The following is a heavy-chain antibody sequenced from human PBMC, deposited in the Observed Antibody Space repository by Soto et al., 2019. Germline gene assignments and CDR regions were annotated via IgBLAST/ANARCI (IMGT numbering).Heavy chain of an antibody. CDR3: ARTAYYDYVWGSYRPGPYYYYGMDV. D-gene: IGHD3-16*02. V-gene: IGHV1-69*13. Sequence: GASVKVSCKTSGYTFNTYGINWVRQAPGQGLELMGWIIPIFGTANYAQKFQGRVTITADESTSTAYMELSSLRSEDTAVYYCARTAYYDYVWGSYRPGPYYYYGMDVWGQGTTVTVSS. CDR1: GYTFNTYG. J-gene: IGHJ6*02. CDR2: IIPIFGTA.